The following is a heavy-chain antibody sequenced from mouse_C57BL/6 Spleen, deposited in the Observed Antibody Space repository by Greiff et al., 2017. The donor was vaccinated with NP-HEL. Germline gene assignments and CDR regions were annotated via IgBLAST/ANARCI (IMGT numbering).Heavy chain of an antibody. CDR1: GFTFTDYY. Sequence: EVQVVESGGGLVQPGGSLSLSCAASGFTFTDYYMSWVRQPPGKALEWLGFIRNKANGYTTEYSASVKGRFTISRDNSQSILYLQMNALRAEDSATYYCARPYYYGSSYYFDYWGQGTTLTVSS. J-gene: IGHJ2*01. CDR3: ARPYYYGSSYYFDY. V-gene: IGHV7-3*01. CDR2: IRNKANGYTT. D-gene: IGHD1-1*01.